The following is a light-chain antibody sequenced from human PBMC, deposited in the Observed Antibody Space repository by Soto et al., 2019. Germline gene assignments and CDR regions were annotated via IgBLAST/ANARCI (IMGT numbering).Light chain of an antibody. J-gene: IGKJ1*01. CDR1: QSVTSNY. V-gene: IGKV3-20*01. CDR3: QQYGSSSWT. Sequence: ESVLTQSPGTLSLSPGERATLSCRASQSVTSNYLAWYQQKPGQAPRLLIYGASSRATGIPDRFSGSGSGTDFALIISRLEPEDFAVYYCQQYGSSSWTFGQGTKVEVK. CDR2: GAS.